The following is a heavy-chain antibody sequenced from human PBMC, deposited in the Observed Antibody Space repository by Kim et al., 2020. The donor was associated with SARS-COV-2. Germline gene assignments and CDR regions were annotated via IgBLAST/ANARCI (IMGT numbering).Heavy chain of an antibody. CDR2: IYYSGST. CDR3: ARAHRTIFGVVEYMDV. Sequence: SETLSLTCTVSGGSISSGGYYWSWIRQHPGKGLEWIGYIYYSGSTYYNPSLKSRVTISVDTSKNQFSLKLSSVTAADTAVYYCARAHRTIFGVVEYMDVCGQGTTFTVSS. D-gene: IGHD3-3*01. CDR1: GGSISSGGYY. V-gene: IGHV4-31*03. J-gene: IGHJ6*02.